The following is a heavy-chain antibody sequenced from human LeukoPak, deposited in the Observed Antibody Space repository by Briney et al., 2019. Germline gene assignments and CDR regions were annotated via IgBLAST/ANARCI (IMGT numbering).Heavy chain of an antibody. Sequence: SETLSLTCGVYGGSFSNYDWNWIRQPPGKGLEWIGEINHSGSTSYNPSLRSRVTISVDTSKNQFSLKLSSVTAADTAVYYCVREVSSSWYGDYYYYMDVWGKGTTVTVSS. J-gene: IGHJ6*03. CDR2: INHSGST. CDR3: VREVSSSWYGDYYYYMDV. CDR1: GGSFSNYD. V-gene: IGHV4-34*01. D-gene: IGHD6-13*01.